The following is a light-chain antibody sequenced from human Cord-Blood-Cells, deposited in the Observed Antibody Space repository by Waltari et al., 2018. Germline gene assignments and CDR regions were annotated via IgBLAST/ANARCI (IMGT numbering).Light chain of an antibody. J-gene: IGKJ4*01. CDR1: QSISSW. CDR2: KAS. CDR3: QQYNSYSPT. V-gene: IGKV1-5*03. Sequence: ASVGDRVTITCRASQSISSWLAWYQQKPGKAPKLLIYKASSLESGVPSRFSGSGSGTEFTLTISSLQPDDFTTYYCQQYNSYSPTFGGGTKVEIK.